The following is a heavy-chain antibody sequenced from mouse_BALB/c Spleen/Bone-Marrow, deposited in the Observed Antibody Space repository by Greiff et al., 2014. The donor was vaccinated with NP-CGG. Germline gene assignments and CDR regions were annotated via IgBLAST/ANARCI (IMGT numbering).Heavy chain of an antibody. J-gene: IGHJ3*01. Sequence: EVQLQQSGPELVKPGASAKISCKASGYTFTDYNMHWVKQNHGKSLEWIGYIYPYNGNTGYNQKFKSKATLTVDNSSSTAYMELRSLTSEDSAVYYCARGVYYDYDVWFANWGQGTLVTVSA. CDR3: ARGVYYDYDVWFAN. CDR2: IYPYNGNT. CDR1: GYTFTDYN. D-gene: IGHD2-4*01. V-gene: IGHV1S29*02.